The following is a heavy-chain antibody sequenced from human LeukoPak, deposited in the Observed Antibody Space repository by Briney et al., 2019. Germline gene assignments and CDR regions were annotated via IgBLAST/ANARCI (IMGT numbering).Heavy chain of an antibody. CDR3: ARDLGPAAIPFDI. CDR2: INPNSGGT. J-gene: IGHJ3*02. V-gene: IGHV1-2*02. CDR1: GYTFTGYY. Sequence: ASVKVSCKASGYTFTGYYMHWVRQAPGQGPEWMGWINPNSGGTNYAQKFQGRVTMTRDTSISTAYMELSRLRSDDTAVYYCARDLGPAAIPFDIWGQGTMVTVSS. D-gene: IGHD2-2*01.